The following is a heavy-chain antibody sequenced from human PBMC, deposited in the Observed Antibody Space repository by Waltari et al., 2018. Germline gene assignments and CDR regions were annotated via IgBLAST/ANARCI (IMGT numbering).Heavy chain of an antibody. V-gene: IGHV3-7*01. J-gene: IGHJ4*02. CDR3: TRGGDDSSWYWRN. D-gene: IGHD6-13*01. Sequence: EVQLVESGGGLVQPGGSLRLSCAASGFTFSNNWMTWVRQAPGKGLGGGANINQDGSGKYSVESVKGRFTISRDNAKNSLYLQLNSLRADDTAVYYCTRGGDDSSWYWRNWGQGTLVTVSS. CDR2: INQDGSGK. CDR1: GFTFSNNW.